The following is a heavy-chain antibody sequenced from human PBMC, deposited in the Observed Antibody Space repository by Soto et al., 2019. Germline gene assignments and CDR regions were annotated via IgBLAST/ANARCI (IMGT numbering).Heavy chain of an antibody. J-gene: IGHJ4*02. D-gene: IGHD3-22*01. V-gene: IGHV3-30*18. Sequence: GGSLRLSCAASGFTFSSYGMHWVRQAPGKGLEWVAVISYDGSNKYYAGSVKGRFTISRDNSKNTLYLQMNSLRAEDTAVYYCAKPYYYDSSGYYPIDYWGQGTLVTVS. CDR3: AKPYYYDSSGYYPIDY. CDR2: ISYDGSNK. CDR1: GFTFSSYG.